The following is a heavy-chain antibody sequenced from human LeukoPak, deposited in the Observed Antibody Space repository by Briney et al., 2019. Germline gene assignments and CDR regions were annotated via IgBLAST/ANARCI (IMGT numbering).Heavy chain of an antibody. CDR1: GFTFSTYS. D-gene: IGHD3-16*01. J-gene: IGHJ4*02. CDR2: ISSSSSII. Sequence: GGSLRLSCAASGFTFSTYSMNWVRQAPGKGLEWVSYISSSSSIINYAESVRGRFTISRDNAKNLLYLQMNSLRAEDTAVYYCGRDYEERTTDYWGQGTLVTVSS. CDR3: GRDYEERTTDY. V-gene: IGHV3-48*04.